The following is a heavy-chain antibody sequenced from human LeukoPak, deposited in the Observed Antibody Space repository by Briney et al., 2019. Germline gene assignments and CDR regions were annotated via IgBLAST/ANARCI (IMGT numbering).Heavy chain of an antibody. CDR3: ARELDYYDSSGYLDNFDY. CDR2: IYHSGST. Sequence: SETLSLTCTASGGSISSGGYYWSWIRQPPGKGLEWIGYIYHSGSTYYNPSLKSRVTISVDRSKNQFSLKLSSVTAADTAVYYCARELDYYDSSGYLDNFDYWGQGTLVTVSS. CDR1: GGSISSGGYY. D-gene: IGHD3-22*01. J-gene: IGHJ4*02. V-gene: IGHV4-30-2*01.